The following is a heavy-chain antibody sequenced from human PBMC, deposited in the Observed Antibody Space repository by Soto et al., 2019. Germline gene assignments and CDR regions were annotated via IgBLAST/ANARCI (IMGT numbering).Heavy chain of an antibody. CDR2: IYYSGST. CDR1: GGYISSGGYY. CDR3: AASCVACGGFNYYGMDV. D-gene: IGHD5-12*01. J-gene: IGHJ6*02. Sequence: QVQLQESGPGLVKPSQTLSLTCTVSGGYISSGGYYWSWIRQHPGKGLEWIGYIYYSGSTYYNPSLKSRVTISVDTSKNQFSLKLSSVTAADTAVYYCAASCVACGGFNYYGMDVWGQGTTVTVSS. V-gene: IGHV4-31*03.